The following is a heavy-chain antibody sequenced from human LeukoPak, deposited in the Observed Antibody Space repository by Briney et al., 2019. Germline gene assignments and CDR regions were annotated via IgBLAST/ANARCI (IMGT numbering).Heavy chain of an antibody. CDR2: VKQDGSER. CDR1: GFISSSYW. CDR3: ARDVPLMGASKTRYFDY. Sequence: PGGSLRLSCAASGFISSSYWMSWVGQAPGKGLEWVANVKQDGSERYYGDSVKGRFTISRDNAKNSLYLQMSSLRAEDTAIYYCARDVPLMGASKTRYFDYWGQGTLVTVSS. V-gene: IGHV3-7*01. J-gene: IGHJ4*02. D-gene: IGHD1-26*01.